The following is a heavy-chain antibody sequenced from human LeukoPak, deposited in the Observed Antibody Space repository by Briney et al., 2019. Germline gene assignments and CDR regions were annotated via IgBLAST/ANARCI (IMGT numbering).Heavy chain of an antibody. J-gene: IGHJ4*01. CDR1: GFTVSTNF. D-gene: IGHD4-11*01. Sequence: GGSLRLSCVVSGFTVSTNFMSWVRQAPGERLEWVSVIYSGGSTYYADSVKGRFTISRDNSKNTLYLQMNSLRAEDTAVYYCARTRVDTTTFDFFDYWGQGTLVTVSS. CDR2: IYSGGST. CDR3: ARTRVDTTTFDFFDY. V-gene: IGHV3-53*01.